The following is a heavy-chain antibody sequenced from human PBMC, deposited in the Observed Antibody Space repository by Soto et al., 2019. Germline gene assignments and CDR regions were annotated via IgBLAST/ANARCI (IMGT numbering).Heavy chain of an antibody. CDR1: TGSTNSFY. D-gene: IGHD2-21*01. Sequence: QVQLQVSGPGLVKPSATLSLSCTVSTGSTNSFYWSWIRQPPGKGLQWLGYFFYTGSTNHNPSLKSRVTISLAMSSNQFSLRLSSVTAADTAMYYCARSRDGDNVNPIAQWGQGLLVTVSS. CDR3: ARSRDGDNVNPIAQ. J-gene: IGHJ4*02. CDR2: FFYTGST. V-gene: IGHV4-59*01.